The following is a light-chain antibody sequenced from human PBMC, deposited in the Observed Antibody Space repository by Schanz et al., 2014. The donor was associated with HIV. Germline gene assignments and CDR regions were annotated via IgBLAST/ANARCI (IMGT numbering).Light chain of an antibody. CDR1: TSNIGGYNY. J-gene: IGLJ1*01. V-gene: IGLV2-23*02. Sequence: QSALTQPASVSGSPGQSITISCTGTTSNIGGYNYVSWYHQHPGKAPQLMIYEVTKWPSGVSDRFSGSKSGNTASLTISGLQAEDDADYYCCSYVPGGTYVFGTGTKLTVL. CDR2: EVT. CDR3: CSYVPGGTYV.